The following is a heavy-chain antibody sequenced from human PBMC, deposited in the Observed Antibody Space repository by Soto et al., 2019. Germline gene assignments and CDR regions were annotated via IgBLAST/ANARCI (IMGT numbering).Heavy chain of an antibody. CDR3: ATRGRWQQLFNYYYYMDV. CDR1: GYTFTSYG. CDR2: ISAYNGNT. V-gene: IGHV1-18*01. Sequence: QVQLVQSGAEVKKPGASVKVSCKASGYTFTSYGISWVRQAPGQGLEWMGWISAYNGNTNYAQKLQGRVTMTTDTATSTAYMELRSLRSDDTAVYYCATRGRWQQLFNYYYYMDVWGKGTTVTVSS. J-gene: IGHJ6*03. D-gene: IGHD6-13*01.